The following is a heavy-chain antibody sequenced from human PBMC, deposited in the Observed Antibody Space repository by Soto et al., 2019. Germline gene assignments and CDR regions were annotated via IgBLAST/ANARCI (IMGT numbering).Heavy chain of an antibody. D-gene: IGHD2-2*01. J-gene: IGHJ3*02. CDR2: IPYDGSNK. Sequence: QVQLVESGGGVVQPGRSLRLSCAASGFTFSSYGMHWVRQAPGKGLEWVAVIPYDGSNKYYADSVKGRFTISRDNSKNTLYVQMNSLRAEDTAVYYCAKGGVPAATDDALDIWGQGTMVTVSS. CDR3: AKGGVPAATDDALDI. CDR1: GFTFSSYG. V-gene: IGHV3-30*18.